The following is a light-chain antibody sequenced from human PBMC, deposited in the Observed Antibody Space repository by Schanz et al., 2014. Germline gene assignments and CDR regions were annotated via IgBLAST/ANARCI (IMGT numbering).Light chain of an antibody. CDR2: GAS. J-gene: IGKJ4*01. V-gene: IGKV3-15*01. Sequence: EIVMTQSPATLSVSPGERASLSCRASQSVSSNLAWYQQKPGQAPRLLIDGASTRATGITARFSGSGSGTEFTLTISSLEPEDFAVYYCQQRTSWPLTFGGGTKVEIK. CDR3: QQRTSWPLT. CDR1: QSVSSN.